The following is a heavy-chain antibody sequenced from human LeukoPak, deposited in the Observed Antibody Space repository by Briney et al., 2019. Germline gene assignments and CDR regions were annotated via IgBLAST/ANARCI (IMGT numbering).Heavy chain of an antibody. V-gene: IGHV3-48*03. CDR3: AELGITMIGGV. D-gene: IGHD3-10*02. Sequence: PGGSLRLSCAASGFTFSSYNMNWVRQAAGKGLEWVAYISSSGRTIYYADSVKGRFTISRDNAKNSLYLQMNSLRAEDTAVYYCAELGITMIGGVWGKGTTVTISS. CDR2: ISSSGRTI. CDR1: GFTFSSYN. J-gene: IGHJ6*04.